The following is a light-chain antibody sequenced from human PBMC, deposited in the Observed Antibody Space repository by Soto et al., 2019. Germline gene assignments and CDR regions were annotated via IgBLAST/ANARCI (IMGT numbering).Light chain of an antibody. CDR3: QQRSNWPLT. J-gene: IGKJ3*01. CDR1: QSVSGF. V-gene: IGKV3-11*01. CDR2: DAS. Sequence: EIVLTQSPATLSLSPGERATLSCRASQSVSGFLAWYQQKPGQAPRLLIYDASNRATGIPARFSASGSGTDFTLTISSLEPEDFAVYYCQQRSNWPLTFGPGTKVDIK.